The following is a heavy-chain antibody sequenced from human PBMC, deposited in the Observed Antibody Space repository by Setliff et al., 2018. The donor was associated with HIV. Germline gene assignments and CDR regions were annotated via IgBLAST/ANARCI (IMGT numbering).Heavy chain of an antibody. CDR3: AKDRYYDSSGYGANDAFDI. Sequence: PGGSLRLSCSASGFLFNRYSLNWVRQAPGRGPEWVASISNSSRYYWVKARYGDSVRGRFTISGDYAKNSVYLQMNSLRVEDTTVYYCAKDRYYDSSGYGANDAFDIWGQGTMVTVSS. CDR2: ISNSSRYY. CDR1: GFLFNRYS. V-gene: IGHV3-21*01. J-gene: IGHJ3*02. D-gene: IGHD3-22*01.